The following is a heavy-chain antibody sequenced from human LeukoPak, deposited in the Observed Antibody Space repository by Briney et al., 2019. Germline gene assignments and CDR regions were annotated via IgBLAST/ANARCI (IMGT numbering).Heavy chain of an antibody. V-gene: IGHV1-18*01. CDR3: ARVPLLSGSGSYYPYYYYGMDV. CDR1: GYTFTSYG. D-gene: IGHD3-10*01. Sequence: ASVKVSCKASGYTFTSYGISWVRQAPGQGLEWMGWISAYNGNTNYAQKLQGRVTMTTDTSTSTAYMELRSLRSDDTAVYYCARVPLLSGSGSYYPYYYYGMDVWGQGTTVTVSS. CDR2: ISAYNGNT. J-gene: IGHJ6*02.